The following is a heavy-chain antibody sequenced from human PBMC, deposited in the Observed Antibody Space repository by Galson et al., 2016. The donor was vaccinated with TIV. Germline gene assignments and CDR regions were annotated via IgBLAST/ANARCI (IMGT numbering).Heavy chain of an antibody. J-gene: IGHJ4*02. CDR3: ARPPYCGGDCYKYVL. CDR2: INAGNGNT. CDR1: GSTFTHYP. V-gene: IGHV1-3*01. D-gene: IGHD2-21*01. Sequence: QSGAEVKKPGPSVKVSCKASGSTFTHYPIHWVRQAPGQRLEWMAWINAGNGNTKFSQKMQGRVTLTTDTSASTAYMELTSLRSDDTAVYYCARPPYCGGDCYKYVLWGQGTLVTVSS.